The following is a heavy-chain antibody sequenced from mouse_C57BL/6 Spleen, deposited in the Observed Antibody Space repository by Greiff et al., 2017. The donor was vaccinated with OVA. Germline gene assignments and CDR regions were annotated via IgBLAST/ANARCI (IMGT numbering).Heavy chain of an antibody. Sequence: QVQLQQPGAELVKPGASVKLSCKASGYTFTSYWMHWVKQRPGQGLEWIGMIHPNSGSTNYNEKFKSKATLTVDKSSSTAYMQLSSLTSEDSAVYYCARELGRGDLAYWGQGTLVTVSA. V-gene: IGHV1-64*01. CDR1: GYTFTSYW. J-gene: IGHJ3*01. D-gene: IGHD4-1*01. CDR3: ARELGRGDLAY. CDR2: IHPNSGST.